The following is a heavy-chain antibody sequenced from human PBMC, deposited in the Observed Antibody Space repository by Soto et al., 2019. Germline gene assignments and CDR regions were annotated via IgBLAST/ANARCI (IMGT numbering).Heavy chain of an antibody. J-gene: IGHJ6*02. CDR3: ARDYYVWGNYMYYYGMDV. D-gene: IGHD3-16*01. V-gene: IGHV3-7*01. CDR2: IKQDGSQK. CDR1: GFTFSTYW. Sequence: GGSLRLSCAASGFTFSTYWMTWVRQVPGKGLEWVANIKQDGSQKYYLDSVKGRFTISRDNAKNSLFLQMSSLRAEDTAMYFCARDYYVWGNYMYYYGMDVWGQGTTVTVSS.